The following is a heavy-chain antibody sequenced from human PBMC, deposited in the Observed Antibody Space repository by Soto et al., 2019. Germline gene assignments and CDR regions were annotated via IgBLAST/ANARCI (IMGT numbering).Heavy chain of an antibody. V-gene: IGHV4-39*02. J-gene: IGHJ5*02. CDR2: IYYSGST. CDR1: GGSISSSSYY. Sequence: SETLSLTCTVSGGSISSSSYYWGWIRQPPGKGLEWIGSIYYSGSTYYNPSLKSRVTISVDTSKNQFSLKLSSVTAADTAVYYCARESRFLEWLPPLGLDPWGQGTLVTVSS. D-gene: IGHD3-3*01. CDR3: ARESRFLEWLPPLGLDP.